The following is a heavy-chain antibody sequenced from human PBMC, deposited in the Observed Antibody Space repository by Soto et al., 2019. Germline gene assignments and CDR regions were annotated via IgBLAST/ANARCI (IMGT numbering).Heavy chain of an antibody. Sequence: SETLSLTCAVYGGSFSGYYWSWIRQPPGKGLEWIGEINHSGSTNYNPSLKSRVTISVDTSKNQFSLKLSSVTAADTAVYYCARGTAADNWLDPWGQGTLVTVSS. CDR3: ARGTAADNWLDP. V-gene: IGHV4-34*01. CDR1: GGSFSGYY. J-gene: IGHJ5*02. CDR2: INHSGST. D-gene: IGHD6-13*01.